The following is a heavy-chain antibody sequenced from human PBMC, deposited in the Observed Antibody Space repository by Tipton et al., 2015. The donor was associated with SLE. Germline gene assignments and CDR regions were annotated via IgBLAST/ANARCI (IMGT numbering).Heavy chain of an antibody. V-gene: IGHV3-9*01. J-gene: IGHJ4*02. CDR3: AKDEKGGYNLGLLDF. D-gene: IGHD5-24*01. CDR2: ISWNSGSV. Sequence: SLRLSCAASGFNFDDYAMHWVRQVPGKGLEWVSAISWNSGSVGYADSVKGRFTISRDNAKNSLYLQMDSLRAEDTALYYCAKDEKGGYNLGLLDFWGQGTLVTVSA. CDR1: GFNFDDYA.